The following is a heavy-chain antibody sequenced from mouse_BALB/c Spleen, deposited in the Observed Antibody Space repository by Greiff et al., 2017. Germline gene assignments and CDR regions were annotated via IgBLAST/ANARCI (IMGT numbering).Heavy chain of an antibody. Sequence: QVQLQQSGAELVRPGSSVKISCKASGYAFSSYWMNWVKQRPGQGLEWIGQIYPGDGDTNYNGKFKGKATLTADKSSSTAYMQLSSLTSEDSAVYFCARKTTNWYFDVWGAGTTVTVSS. CDR2: IYPGDGDT. CDR3: ARKTTNWYFDV. D-gene: IGHD1-1*01. V-gene: IGHV1-80*01. CDR1: GYAFSSYW. J-gene: IGHJ1*01.